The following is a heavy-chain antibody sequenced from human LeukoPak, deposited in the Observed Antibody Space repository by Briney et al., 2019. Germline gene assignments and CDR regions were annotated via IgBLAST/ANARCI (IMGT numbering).Heavy chain of an antibody. CDR2: INPNSGGT. Sequence: ASVKVSCKASGYTFTGYYMHWVRQAPGQGLEWMGWINPNSGGTNYAQKFQGRVTMTRDTSISTAYMELSRLRSDDTAVYYCARPGYCSSTSCYTFDAFDIWGQGTMVTVSS. CDR1: GYTFTGYY. D-gene: IGHD2-2*02. J-gene: IGHJ3*02. V-gene: IGHV1-2*02. CDR3: ARPGYCSSTSCYTFDAFDI.